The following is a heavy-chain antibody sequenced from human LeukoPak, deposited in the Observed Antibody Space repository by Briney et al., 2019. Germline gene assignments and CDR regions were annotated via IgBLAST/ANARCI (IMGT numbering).Heavy chain of an antibody. Sequence: GGPLRLSCAGSGFRFGTYSMNWLRQARGKGLEWVSSISSSSINVNYADSVKGRFTISRDDAKNSLYLQMNSLRGEDAAVYYCGRNHYYVPGGSDTWGQGTIVTVSS. V-gene: IGHV3-21*01. CDR2: ISSSSINV. CDR1: GFRFGTYS. CDR3: GRNHYYVPGGSDT. D-gene: IGHD3-10*02. J-gene: IGHJ3*01.